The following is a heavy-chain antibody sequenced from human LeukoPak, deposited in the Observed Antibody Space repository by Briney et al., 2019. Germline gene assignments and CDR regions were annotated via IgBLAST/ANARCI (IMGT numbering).Heavy chain of an antibody. CDR2: ISGSGGST. CDR1: GSTVSSNY. J-gene: IGHJ4*02. CDR3: AKDLHGVANPNYFDY. D-gene: IGHD2-15*01. Sequence: GGSLRLSCAASGSTVSSNYMSWVRQAPGKGLEWVSAISGSGGSTYYADSVQGRFTISRDNSKNTLSLQMNTLRAEDTAVYYCAKDLHGVANPNYFDYWGQGTLVTVSS. V-gene: IGHV3-23*01.